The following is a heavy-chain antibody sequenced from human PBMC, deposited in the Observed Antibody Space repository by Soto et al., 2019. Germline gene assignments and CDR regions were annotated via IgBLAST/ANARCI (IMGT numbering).Heavy chain of an antibody. Sequence: SVKVSCKTSGFTFSSSAVHWVRQARGHRLQWIGWIDVGSGNANYAQMLQERIGISRDMSTSTAYMELSSLRPEDTAVYYCARADDYKSSWFDPWGQGTLVTVSS. V-gene: IGHV1-58*01. J-gene: IGHJ5*02. CDR3: ARADDYKSSWFDP. CDR2: IDVGSGNA. CDR1: GFTFSSSA. D-gene: IGHD4-4*01.